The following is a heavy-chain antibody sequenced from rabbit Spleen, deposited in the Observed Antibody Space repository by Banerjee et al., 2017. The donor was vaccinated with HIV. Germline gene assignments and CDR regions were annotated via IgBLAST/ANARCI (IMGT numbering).Heavy chain of an antibody. D-gene: IGHD4-1*01. CDR2: IDTGDGDT. V-gene: IGHV1S45*01. CDR1: GFSFSSNYY. Sequence: QEQLEESGGGLVKPEGSLTLTCTASGFSFSSNYYMCWVRQAPGKGLEWIACIDTGDGDTYYASWAKGRFTISKTSSTTVTLQMTSLTAADTATYFCARDLDVSGWDFDLWGPGTLVTVS. J-gene: IGHJ4*01. CDR3: ARDLDVSGWDFDL.